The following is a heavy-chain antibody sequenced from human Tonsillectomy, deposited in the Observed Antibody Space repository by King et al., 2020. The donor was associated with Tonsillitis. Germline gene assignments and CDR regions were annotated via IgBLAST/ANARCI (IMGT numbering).Heavy chain of an antibody. J-gene: IGHJ4*02. CDR3: ARSSVGGYYFDY. CDR1: GYIFANNW. Sequence: VQLVESGAEVKKPGESLKISCKTSGYIFANNWIAWVRQMPGKGLEWVGIIYPGDSDTRYSPSFEGQVTISADKSISTAYLQWSSLKASDTAIFYCARSSVGGYYFDYWGLGTLVIVSS. D-gene: IGHD3-10*01. CDR2: IYPGDSDT. V-gene: IGHV5-51*01.